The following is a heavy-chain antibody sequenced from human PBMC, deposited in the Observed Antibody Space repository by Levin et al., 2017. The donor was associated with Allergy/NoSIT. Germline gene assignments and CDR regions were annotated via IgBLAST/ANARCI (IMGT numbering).Heavy chain of an antibody. D-gene: IGHD3-3*01. Sequence: GGSLRLSCAASGFSFSSHGMPWFRQAPGKGLEWVTVIWYDGSNPSYADSVKGRFTISRDNSKNTLYLQMNSLRAGDTAVYYCATEDFSSGYNNHHGMEVRRQRTTVTVPS. CDR1: GFSFSSHG. CDR3: ATEDFSSGYNNHHGMEV. J-gene: IGHJ6*02. CDR2: IWYDGSNP. V-gene: IGHV3-33*01.